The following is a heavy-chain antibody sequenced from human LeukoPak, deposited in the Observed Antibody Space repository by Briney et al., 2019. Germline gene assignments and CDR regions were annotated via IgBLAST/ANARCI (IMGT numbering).Heavy chain of an antibody. D-gene: IGHD3-16*01. CDR1: GFTFSSNW. CDR2: IKQDGSEK. V-gene: IGHV3-7*01. Sequence: PGGSLRLSCAASGFTFSSNWMTWVRQAPGKGLEWVANIKQDGSEKYYVDSVKGRFTISRDNAKNSLYLQMNSLRAEDTAVYYCALWGGGALDYWGQGALVTVSS. J-gene: IGHJ4*02. CDR3: ALWGGGALDY.